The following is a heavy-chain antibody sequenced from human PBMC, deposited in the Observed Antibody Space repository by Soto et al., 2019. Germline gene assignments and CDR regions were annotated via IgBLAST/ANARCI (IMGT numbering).Heavy chain of an antibody. V-gene: IGHV2-5*01. CDR1: GFSLRTSGVG. Sequence: SGPTLVNPTPPLTLTCSFSGFSLRTSGVGVGWIRQPPGKALEWLALIYWSGDEHYRPSLKTKLTITKDPSKNQVVLTNTNMDPGDTAPYFCARGVATRPVFAFDIWGQGTMVTVSS. CDR2: IYWSGDE. D-gene: IGHD6-6*01. CDR3: ARGVATRPVFAFDI. J-gene: IGHJ3*02.